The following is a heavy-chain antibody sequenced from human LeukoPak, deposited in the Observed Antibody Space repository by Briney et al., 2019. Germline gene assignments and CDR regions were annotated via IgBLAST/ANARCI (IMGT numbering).Heavy chain of an antibody. D-gene: IGHD3-16*01. CDR1: GYTFTSYG. CDR2: IIAYNGNT. J-gene: IGHJ4*02. CDR3: ARDNDSRDPPHFDY. Sequence: ASVKVSCKASGYTFTSYGISWVRQAPGQGLEWMGWIIAYNGNTNYAQKLQGRVTMTTDTSTSTAYMELRSLRSEDTAVYYCARDNDSRDPPHFDYWGQGTLVTVSS. V-gene: IGHV1-18*01.